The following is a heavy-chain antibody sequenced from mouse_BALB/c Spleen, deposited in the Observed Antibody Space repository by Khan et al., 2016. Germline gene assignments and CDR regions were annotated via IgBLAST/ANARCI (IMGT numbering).Heavy chain of an antibody. CDR3: ARNGNRYERTWFAY. D-gene: IGHD2-14*01. J-gene: IGHJ3*01. CDR1: GYSITSDYA. CDR2: ISYSGST. Sequence: EVQLQESGPGLVKPSQSLSLTCTVTGYSITSDYAWNWIRQFPGNKLEWMGYISYSGSTSYNPSLKSRISITRDTSKNQFFLQLNSVTTEDTATDYWARNGNRYERTWFAYWGQGTLVTVSA. V-gene: IGHV3-2*02.